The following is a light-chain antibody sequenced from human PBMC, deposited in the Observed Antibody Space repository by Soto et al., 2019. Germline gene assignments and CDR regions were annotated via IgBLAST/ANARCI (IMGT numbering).Light chain of an antibody. CDR2: GAS. Sequence: DLQMTQSPSSLSASVGDRVTITCRASQSISSYLNWYQQKPGKGPKFLIYGASSLQSGVPSRFSGSGSGTDFTLTISSLQPEDFATYYCQQSYSTPPTFGQGTKLEIK. CDR1: QSISSY. CDR3: QQSYSTPPT. J-gene: IGKJ2*01. V-gene: IGKV1-39*01.